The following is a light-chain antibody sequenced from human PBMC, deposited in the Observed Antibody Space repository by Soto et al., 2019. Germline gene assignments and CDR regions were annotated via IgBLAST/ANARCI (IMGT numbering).Light chain of an antibody. CDR1: SSDIGAFTF. CDR2: DVN. CDR3: SSYTTSSTHV. J-gene: IGLJ1*01. Sequence: QSVLTQPASVSGSPGQSITISCTGTSSDIGAFTFVSWYQQHPGKVPKLMIFDVNRRPSGVSDRFSGSKSGNTASLTISWLQAEDEGDYYCSSYTTSSTHVFGSGTKVTVL. V-gene: IGLV2-14*03.